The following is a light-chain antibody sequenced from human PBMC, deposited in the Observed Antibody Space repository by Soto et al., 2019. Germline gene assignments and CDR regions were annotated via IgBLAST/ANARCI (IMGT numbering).Light chain of an antibody. CDR1: QSISSSY. CDR2: GAS. J-gene: IGKJ3*01. CDR3: QQYGSSRFT. Sequence: EIVLTQSPGTLYLSPGERATLSCRASQSISSSYLAWYQQKPGQAPRLLVYGASSRATGIPDRFIGSGSGTDFTLTIRRLEPEDFAVYYCQQYGSSRFTFGPGTKVDI. V-gene: IGKV3-20*01.